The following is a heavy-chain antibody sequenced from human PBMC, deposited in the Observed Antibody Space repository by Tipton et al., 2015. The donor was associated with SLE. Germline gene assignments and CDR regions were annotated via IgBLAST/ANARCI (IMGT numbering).Heavy chain of an antibody. CDR2: ISLNSSYI. V-gene: IGHV3-21*03. Sequence: SLRLSCVVSGFTFSSYAMNWVRQAPGKGLEWVSSISLNSSYIYYADSVKGRFTISRDNAKNSLYLQMSSLRPEDTAIYYCAREPTRGWYFDLWGRGTLVTVSS. D-gene: IGHD3-10*01. J-gene: IGHJ2*01. CDR3: AREPTRGWYFDL. CDR1: GFTFSSYA.